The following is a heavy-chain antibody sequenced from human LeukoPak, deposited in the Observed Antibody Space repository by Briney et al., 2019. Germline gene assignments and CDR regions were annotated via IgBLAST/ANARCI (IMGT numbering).Heavy chain of an antibody. CDR3: ARLYYYDSSGGPNFDY. D-gene: IGHD3-22*01. J-gene: IGHJ4*02. CDR1: GYTFTGYY. Sequence: ASVKVSCKASGYTFTGYYMHWVRQAPGQGLEWMGRINPNSGGTNYAQKFQGRVNMTRDTSISTAYMELSRLRSDDTAVYYCARLYYYDSSGGPNFDYWGQGTLVTVSS. CDR2: INPNSGGT. V-gene: IGHV1-2*06.